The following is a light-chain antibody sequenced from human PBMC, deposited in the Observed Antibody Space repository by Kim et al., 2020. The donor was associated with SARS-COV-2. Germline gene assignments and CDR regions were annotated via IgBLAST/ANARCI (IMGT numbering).Light chain of an antibody. V-gene: IGKV1-39*01. CDR2: LAS. Sequence: SLSASIGDRGSIPCRANQNIRDHLNWYQHKPVKAPNLLIYLASKLYYGVPSRFSGSGFGTNFTLTINSLQPDDFATYYCQQSYSTFGQGTRLEIQ. CDR1: QNIRDH. J-gene: IGKJ5*01. CDR3: QQSYST.